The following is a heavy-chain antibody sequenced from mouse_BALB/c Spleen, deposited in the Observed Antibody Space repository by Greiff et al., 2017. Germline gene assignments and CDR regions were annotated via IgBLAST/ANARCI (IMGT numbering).Heavy chain of an antibody. CDR1: GYSFTGYF. CDR2: INPYNGDT. D-gene: IGHD2-4*01. Sequence: VQLKQSGPELVKPGASVKISCKASGYSFTGYFMNWVMQSHGKSLEWIGRINPYNGDTFYNQKFKGKATLTVDKSSSTAHMELRSLASEDSAVYYCARSSYDYDGRCAYWGQGTLVTVSA. J-gene: IGHJ3*01. V-gene: IGHV1-20*02. CDR3: ARSSYDYDGRCAY.